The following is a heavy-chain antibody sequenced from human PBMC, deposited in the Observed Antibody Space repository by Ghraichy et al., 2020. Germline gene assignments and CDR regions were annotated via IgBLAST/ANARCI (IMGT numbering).Heavy chain of an antibody. CDR1: GGSVSSGGSY. Sequence: SQTLSLTCTVSGGSVSSGGSYWSWIRQPPGKRLEWIGYIYYSGSTNYNPSLKSRVTISVDTSKNQFSLKLISVTAADTAVYYCASERYCSGGSCYDSWYFDLWGRGTLVTVSS. J-gene: IGHJ2*01. D-gene: IGHD2-15*01. V-gene: IGHV4-61*08. CDR2: IYYSGST. CDR3: ASERYCSGGSCYDSWYFDL.